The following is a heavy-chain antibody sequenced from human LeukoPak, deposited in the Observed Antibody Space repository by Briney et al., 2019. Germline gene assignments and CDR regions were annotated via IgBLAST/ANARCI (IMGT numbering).Heavy chain of an antibody. CDR2: ISGSSGST. J-gene: IGHJ4*02. Sequence: PSETLSLTCTVSGGTISYYWSWIRQPAGKGLEWIGRISGSSGSTNYNPSLKSRVTISVDTSKNQFSLKLSSVTAADTAVYYCARSAERGSYRFYYFDYWGQGTLVTV. CDR3: ARSAERGSYRFYYFDY. V-gene: IGHV4-4*07. CDR1: GGTISYY. D-gene: IGHD3-16*02.